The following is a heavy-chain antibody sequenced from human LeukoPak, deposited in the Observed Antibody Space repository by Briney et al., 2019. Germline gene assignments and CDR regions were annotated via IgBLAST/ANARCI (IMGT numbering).Heavy chain of an antibody. CDR2: IYISENT. V-gene: IGHV4-61*02. Sequence: KASQTLSLTCTVSGDSISSGSYYWSWIRQPAGKGLEWIGRIYISENTNYNPSLKSRVTISIDTSKNQFSLKLTSVTAADAAVYYCARGIFTSLGAYSYVNRPTYNMDVWGKGTTVTVAS. J-gene: IGHJ6*03. CDR3: ARGIFTSLGAYSYVNRPTYNMDV. CDR1: GDSISSGSYY. D-gene: IGHD5-18*01.